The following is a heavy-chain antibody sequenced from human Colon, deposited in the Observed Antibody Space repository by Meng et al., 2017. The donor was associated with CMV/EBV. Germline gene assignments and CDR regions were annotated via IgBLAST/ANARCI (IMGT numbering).Heavy chain of an antibody. CDR1: GFTFSSYA. J-gene: IGHJ6*02. D-gene: IGHD4-11*01. CDR2: IYSGGSST. Sequence: GESLKISCAASGFTFSSYAMSWVRQAPGKGLEWVSVIYSGGSSTYYADSVKGQFTISRDNSKNTLYLQMNSLRAEDTAVYYCAKDDSNYGYYYGMDVWGQGTTVTVSS. V-gene: IGHV3-23*03. CDR3: AKDDSNYGYYYGMDV.